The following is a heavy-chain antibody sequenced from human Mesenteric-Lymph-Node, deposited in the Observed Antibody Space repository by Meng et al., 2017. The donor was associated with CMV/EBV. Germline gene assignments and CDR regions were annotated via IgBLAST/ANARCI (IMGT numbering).Heavy chain of an antibody. CDR3: ARDPGSSSFDY. J-gene: IGHJ4*02. Sequence: GESLMISCAASGSIFGSYWMTWVRQAPGKGPEFVTNIDKDGTTRNYLGSVKGRFTITRDNAKASLYLQMNSLRPEGTAVYYCARDPGSSSFDYWGQGTVVTVSS. D-gene: IGHD6-13*01. CDR2: IDKDGTTR. CDR1: GSIFGSYW. V-gene: IGHV3-7*01.